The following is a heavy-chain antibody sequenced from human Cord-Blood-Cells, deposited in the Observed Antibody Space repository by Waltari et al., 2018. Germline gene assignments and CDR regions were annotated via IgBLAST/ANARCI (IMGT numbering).Heavy chain of an antibody. CDR3: ARAGGSAFGGVIVQGYFDY. J-gene: IGHJ4*02. Sequence: EVQLVQSGAEVKKPGESLKISCKGSGYSFTSYWIGWLRQMPGKGLEWMGISYRCGSETGYSAAVRGKVTSSAGKSISTAYLQWSSLNAADSAMYFCARAGGSAFGGVIVQGYFDYWGQGTLVTVSS. D-gene: IGHD3-16*02. CDR1: GYSFTSYW. V-gene: IGHV5-51*01. CDR2: SYRCGSET.